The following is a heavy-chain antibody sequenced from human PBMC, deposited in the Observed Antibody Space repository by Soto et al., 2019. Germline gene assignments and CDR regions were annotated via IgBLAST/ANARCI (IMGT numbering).Heavy chain of an antibody. CDR3: ARGHRKYYFDY. CDR2: ISTSGST. J-gene: IGHJ4*02. Sequence: EVQLVETGGGLIQPGGSLRLSCAASGFTVSGNYMTWVRQAPRKGLEWVSLISTSGSTYYADSVKGRFTLSRDNSKNTLYLQMNSQRVEDTALYYCARGHRKYYFDYWGQGPLVTVSS. CDR1: GFTVSGNY. V-gene: IGHV3-53*02.